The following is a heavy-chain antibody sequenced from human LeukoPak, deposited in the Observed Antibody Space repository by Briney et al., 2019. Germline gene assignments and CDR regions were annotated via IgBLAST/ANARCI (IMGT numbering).Heavy chain of an antibody. J-gene: IGHJ5*02. CDR3: ARRKRSGCSSTSCLWNWFDP. Sequence: SETLSLTCAVYGGSYSGYYWSWIRQPPGKGLEWIGEINHSGSTNYNPSLKSRVTISVDTSKNQFSLKLSSVTAADTAVYYCARRKRSGCSSTSCLWNWFDPWGQGTLVTVSS. V-gene: IGHV4-34*01. CDR2: INHSGST. CDR1: GGSYSGYY. D-gene: IGHD2-2*01.